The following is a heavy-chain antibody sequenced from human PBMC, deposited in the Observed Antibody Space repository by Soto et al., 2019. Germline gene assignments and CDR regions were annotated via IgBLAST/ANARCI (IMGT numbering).Heavy chain of an antibody. D-gene: IGHD5-12*01. CDR1: GDTFTDSS. CDR2: INLNSGDT. V-gene: IGHV1-2*02. CDR3: ARDMGGYDLYGPNT. Sequence: ASVKVSCKTSGDTFTDSSMHWVRQAPGQGLEWMGWINLNSGDTNYAEKFRGRVTMTRDTSIITAYMELTRLKSDDTAVYYCARDMGGYDLYGPNTRGKGTLVTVSS. J-gene: IGHJ4*02.